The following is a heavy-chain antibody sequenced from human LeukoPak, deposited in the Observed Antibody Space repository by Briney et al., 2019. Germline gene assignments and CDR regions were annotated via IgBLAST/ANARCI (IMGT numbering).Heavy chain of an antibody. Sequence: GGTLRLSCAGSGFTFNAYWMTWVRQPPGKGLEAVANIKQDGSQKYYVDSVKGRFTISRDNAKNSVYLQMNRLRAEDTAVYYCARDLSQHFDWLLSGDTWGQGTLVTVSS. CDR3: ARDLSQHFDWLLSGDT. D-gene: IGHD3-9*01. CDR1: GFTFNAYW. J-gene: IGHJ5*02. V-gene: IGHV3-7*04. CDR2: IKQDGSQK.